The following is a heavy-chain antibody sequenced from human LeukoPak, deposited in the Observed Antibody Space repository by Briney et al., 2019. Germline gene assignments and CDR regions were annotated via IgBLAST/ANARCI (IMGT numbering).Heavy chain of an antibody. CDR2: IIPIFGTA. CDR1: GGTFSSYA. V-gene: IGHV1-69*06. J-gene: IGHJ6*03. Sequence: SVKVPCKASGGTFSSYAISWVRQAPGQGLEWMGGIIPIFGTANYAQKFQGRVTITADKSTSTAYMELSSLRSEDTAVYYCARTAMVTYYYYYMDVWGKGTTVTVSS. CDR3: ARTAMVTYYYYYMDV. D-gene: IGHD5-18*01.